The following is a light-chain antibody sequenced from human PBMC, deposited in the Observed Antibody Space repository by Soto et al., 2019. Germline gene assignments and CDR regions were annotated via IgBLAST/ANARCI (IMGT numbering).Light chain of an antibody. CDR1: QNVSSSF. Sequence: EIVLTQSPGTLSLSPGERATLSCRASQNVSSSFLAWFQQKPGQAPRLLIYGASSRATGIPDRFSGSGSGTDFTLTISRLDPEDFAVYYCRQSGSSPRTFGQGTKVEIK. CDR2: GAS. V-gene: IGKV3-20*01. J-gene: IGKJ1*01. CDR3: RQSGSSPRT.